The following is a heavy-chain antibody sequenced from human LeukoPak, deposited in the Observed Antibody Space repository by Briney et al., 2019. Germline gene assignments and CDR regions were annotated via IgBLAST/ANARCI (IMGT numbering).Heavy chain of an antibody. J-gene: IGHJ4*02. D-gene: IGHD5-12*01. CDR2: SPGGYIT. CDR3: AKHDEWLRLVD. V-gene: IGHV3-23*01. Sequence: SPGGYITYYADSVKGRLTISRDNSKNTLYLGVISLRAEDTPVYHCAKHDEWLRLVDWSQGTLVTVSS.